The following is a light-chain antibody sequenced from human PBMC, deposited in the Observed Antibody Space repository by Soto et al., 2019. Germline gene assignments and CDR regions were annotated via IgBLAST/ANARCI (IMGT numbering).Light chain of an antibody. CDR3: LLSYLLRIV. Sequence: QAVVTQEPSLTVSPGGTVTLTCGSSTGAVTSGHYPYWFQQKPGQAPRTLIYDTSNKHSWTPARFSGSLLGGKAALILSGAQPEDEAEYYCLLSYLLRIVFGTGTKLTVL. J-gene: IGLJ1*01. CDR1: TGAVTSGHY. V-gene: IGLV7-46*01. CDR2: DTS.